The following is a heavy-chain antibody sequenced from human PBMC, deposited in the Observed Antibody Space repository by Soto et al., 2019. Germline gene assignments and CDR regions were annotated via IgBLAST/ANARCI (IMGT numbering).Heavy chain of an antibody. V-gene: IGHV1-3*01. CDR1: GYTFTSYA. D-gene: IGHD2-2*02. Sequence: QVQLVQSGAEVKKPGASVKVSCKASGYTFTSYAMHWVRQAPGKRLEWMGWINAGNGNTKYSQKFQGKVTITRDTSASTAYMELRTLRSDDTAVYYCARAVGLYSNYAYCGEGSLVTVSS. CDR3: ARAVGLYSNYAY. J-gene: IGHJ4*02. CDR2: INAGNGNT.